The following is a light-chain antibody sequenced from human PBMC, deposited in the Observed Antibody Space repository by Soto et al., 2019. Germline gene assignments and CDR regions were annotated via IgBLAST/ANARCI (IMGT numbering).Light chain of an antibody. CDR3: QSYDTSLGGFYV. CDR1: SSKNGAGYD. CDR2: GNS. J-gene: IGLJ1*01. V-gene: IGLV1-40*01. Sequence: QSVLTQPPSVSGAPGQRVTISCLGSSSKNGAGYDVHWYQQLPGTAPKLLIYGNSNRPSGVPDRFSGSKSGTSASLAITGLQAEDEADYYCQSYDTSLGGFYVFGTGTKVTVL.